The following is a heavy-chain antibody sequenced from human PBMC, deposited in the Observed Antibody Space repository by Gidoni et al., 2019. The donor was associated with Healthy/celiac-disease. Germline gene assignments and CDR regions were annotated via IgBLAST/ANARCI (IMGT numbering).Heavy chain of an antibody. CDR1: RFTFDDYA. CDR2: ISWNSGSI. V-gene: IGHV3-9*01. D-gene: IGHD1-26*01. J-gene: IGHJ4*02. Sequence: EVQLVESGGGLVQPGRSLRLSCAASRFTFDDYAMHWVRQAPGKGLAWVSGISWNSGSIGYADSVKGRFTISRDNAKNSLYLQMNSLRAEDTALYYCAKGGEGATSPFDYWGQGTLVTVSS. CDR3: AKGGEGATSPFDY.